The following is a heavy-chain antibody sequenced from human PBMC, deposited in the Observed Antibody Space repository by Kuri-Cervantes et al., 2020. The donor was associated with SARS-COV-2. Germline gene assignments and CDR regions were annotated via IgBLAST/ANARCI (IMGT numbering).Heavy chain of an antibody. CDR1: GFTFSSYW. CDR3: ASSPVAAPFGAFDI. J-gene: IGHJ3*02. Sequence: GESLKISCAAAGFTFSSYWMHWVRQAPGKGLVWVSRTNSDGSSTSYADSVKGRFTISRDNSKNTLYLQMNSLRAEDTAVYYCASSPVAAPFGAFDIWGQGTMVTVSS. V-gene: IGHV3-74*01. D-gene: IGHD6-19*01. CDR2: TNSDGSST.